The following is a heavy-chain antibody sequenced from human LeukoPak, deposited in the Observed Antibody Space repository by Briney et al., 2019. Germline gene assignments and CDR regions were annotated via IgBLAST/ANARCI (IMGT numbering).Heavy chain of an antibody. V-gene: IGHV4-30-2*01. D-gene: IGHD3-9*01. J-gene: IGHJ4*02. CDR3: ASSYYDTFDY. CDR1: GGSISSGGYS. Sequence: SQTLSPTCAVSGGSISSGGYSWSWIRQPPGKGLEWIGYIYHSGSTYYNPSLKSRVTISVDRSKNQFSLKLSSVTAADTAVYYCASSYYDTFDYWGQGTLVTVSS. CDR2: IYHSGST.